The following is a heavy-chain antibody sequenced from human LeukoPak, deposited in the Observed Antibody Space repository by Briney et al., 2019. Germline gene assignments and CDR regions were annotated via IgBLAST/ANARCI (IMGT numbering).Heavy chain of an antibody. Sequence: PSETLSLTCAVYGGTFSGYYWSWIRQPPGKGLEWIGEINHSGSTNYNPSLKSRVTISVDTSKNQFSLKLSSVTAADTAVYYCAREDRGGSGWYLLDYYYGMDVWGQGTTVTVSS. CDR2: INHSGST. D-gene: IGHD6-19*01. J-gene: IGHJ6*02. CDR1: GGTFSGYY. V-gene: IGHV4-34*01. CDR3: AREDRGGSGWYLLDYYYGMDV.